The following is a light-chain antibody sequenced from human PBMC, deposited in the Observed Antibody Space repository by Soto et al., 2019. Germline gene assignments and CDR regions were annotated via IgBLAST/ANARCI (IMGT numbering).Light chain of an antibody. CDR1: QSVSSS. V-gene: IGKV3-11*01. J-gene: IGKJ1*01. CDR2: AAS. CDR3: QQRSNWPRT. Sequence: EIVLTQSPAPLSLSPGERATLSCRDSQSVSSSLAWYQQKAGQAPRLITDAASHRATGIPARFSGSGSGTDFSLTISSLEPEDFAVYYCQQRSNWPRTFGQGTKVEIK.